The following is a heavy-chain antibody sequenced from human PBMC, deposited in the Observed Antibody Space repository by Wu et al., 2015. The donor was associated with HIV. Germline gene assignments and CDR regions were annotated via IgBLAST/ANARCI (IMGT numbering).Heavy chain of an antibody. V-gene: IGHV1-69*05. J-gene: IGHJ5*02. Sequence: QVQLVQSGAELKKPGSSVKVSCKASGGIFSKYDINWVRQAPGQGLEWMGGTTPMFGTTNYAQKFQGRVTITSDVYTGTVYMELSSLRSEDTAIYYCARELEDPAIMVRAGFDPWGQGTLVTVSS. CDR2: TTPMFGTT. CDR1: GGIFSKYD. D-gene: IGHD3-10*01. CDR3: ARELEDPAIMVRAGFDP.